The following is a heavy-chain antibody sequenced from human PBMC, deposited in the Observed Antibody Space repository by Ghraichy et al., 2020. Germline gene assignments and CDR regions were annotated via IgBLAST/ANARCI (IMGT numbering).Heavy chain of an antibody. CDR1: EFTFDGYP. D-gene: IGHD2-15*01. CDR2: LGADGRST. J-gene: IGHJ6*02. CDR3: ARCCTSGSCYYYYYGLDV. V-gene: IGHV3-21*01. Sequence: ETLSLTCAVSEFTFDGYPMTWVRQAPGKGLEWVSTLGADGRSTYYADSVKGRFTISRDNAKNSLFLQMNSLRAEDTAVYYCARCCTSGSCYYYYYGLDVWGLGTTVTVSS.